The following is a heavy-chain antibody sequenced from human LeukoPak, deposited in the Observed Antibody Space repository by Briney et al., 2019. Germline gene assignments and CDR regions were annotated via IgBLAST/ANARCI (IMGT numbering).Heavy chain of an antibody. CDR1: GFTFSSYD. CDR3: AKHRRISGAWDAFDM. J-gene: IGHJ3*02. Sequence: GGSLRLSCAASGFTFSSYDMSWVRQAPGKGLEWVSGISGSGGSTYYADSVKGRFTISRDNSKNTLYLQMNSLRAEDTAVYYCAKHRRISGAWDAFDMWGPGTMVTVSS. CDR2: ISGSGGST. D-gene: IGHD1-26*01. V-gene: IGHV3-23*01.